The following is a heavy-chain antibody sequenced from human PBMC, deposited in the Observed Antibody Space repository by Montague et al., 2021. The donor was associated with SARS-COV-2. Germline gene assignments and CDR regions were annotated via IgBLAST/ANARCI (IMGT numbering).Heavy chain of an antibody. J-gene: IGHJ4*02. CDR2: IHHSGST. CDR3: ARDGDEGYFFEY. V-gene: IGHV4-31*03. Sequence: TLSLTCTVSGASISSGSYYWNWIRRLPGKGLEWIGYIHHSGSTYYTPSLQSRVAISVDTSKNEFSLKMTAVTAADTAVYYCARDGDEGYFFEYWGKELLVTVSS. D-gene: IGHD2/OR15-2a*01. CDR1: GASISSGSYY.